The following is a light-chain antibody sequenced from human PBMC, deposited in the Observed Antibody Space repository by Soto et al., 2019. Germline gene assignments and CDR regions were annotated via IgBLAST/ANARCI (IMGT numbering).Light chain of an antibody. V-gene: IGKV1-5*01. CDR1: QTISSW. CDR3: LQHNSYPLT. J-gene: IGKJ3*01. CDR2: AAS. Sequence: DIQMTQSPSTLSGSVGDRVTITCRASQTISSWLAWYQQKPGKAPKLLIYAASSLQSGVPSRFSGSGSGTEFTLTISRLQPEDSATYYCLQHNSYPLTFGPGTKVDIK.